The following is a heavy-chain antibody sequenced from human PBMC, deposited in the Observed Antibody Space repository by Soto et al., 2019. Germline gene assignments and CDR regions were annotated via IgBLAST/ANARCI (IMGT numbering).Heavy chain of an antibody. J-gene: IGHJ3*02. V-gene: IGHV3-33*01. D-gene: IGHD6-19*01. CDR3: ARAQSVAGTSYLVAFDI. CDR2: IWYDGSNK. CDR1: GFTFSSYG. Sequence: GGSLRLSCAASGFTFSSYGMHWVRQAPGKGLEWVAVIWYDGSNKYYADSVKGRFTISRDNSKNTLYLQMNSLRAEDTAVYYCARAQSVAGTSYLVAFDIWGQGTMVTVSS.